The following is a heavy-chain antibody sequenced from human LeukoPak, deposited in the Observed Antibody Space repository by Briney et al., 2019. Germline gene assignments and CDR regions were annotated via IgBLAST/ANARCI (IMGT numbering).Heavy chain of an antibody. Sequence: PSGTLSLTCAVSGGSIGSSNWWHWVRQPPGKGLEWIGEIYHSGSTTYNPSLKSRVTISVDKSKNQFSLRLDSVTAADTAVYYCARDLQTLAAAYWGQGTLVTVSS. CDR2: IYHSGST. J-gene: IGHJ4*02. CDR1: GGSIGSSNW. V-gene: IGHV4-4*02. CDR3: ARDLQTLAAAY. D-gene: IGHD6-25*01.